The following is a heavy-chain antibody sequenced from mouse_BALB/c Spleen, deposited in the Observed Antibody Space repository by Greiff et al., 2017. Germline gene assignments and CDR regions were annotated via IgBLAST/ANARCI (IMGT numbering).Heavy chain of an antibody. CDR2: IDPETGGT. CDR1: GYTFTDYE. V-gene: IGHV1-15*01. J-gene: IGHJ3*01. D-gene: IGHD1-1*01. Sequence: QVQLQQSGAELVRPGASVTLSCKASGYTFTDYEMHWVKQTPVHGLEWIGAIDPETGGTAYNQKFKGKATLTADKSSSTAYMELRSLTSEDSAVYYCTGGRAWFAYWGQGTLVTVSA. CDR3: TGGRAWFAY.